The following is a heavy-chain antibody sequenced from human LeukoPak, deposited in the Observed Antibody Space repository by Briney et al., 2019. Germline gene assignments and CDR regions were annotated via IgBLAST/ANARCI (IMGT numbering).Heavy chain of an antibody. CDR3: ATLKGYFDSGNYFGFFDF. CDR1: GYTFRGYA. V-gene: IGHV3-23*01. J-gene: IGHJ4*02. D-gene: IGHD3-10*01. Sequence: GGSLRLSCEVSGYTFRGYAMSWVRQAPGKGLEWVSTISGTTGTIYYADSVKGRFSISRDNSKNTLYLQMKSLRAEDTAEYHCATLKGYFDSGNYFGFFDFWGQGTLVTVSS. CDR2: ISGTTGTI.